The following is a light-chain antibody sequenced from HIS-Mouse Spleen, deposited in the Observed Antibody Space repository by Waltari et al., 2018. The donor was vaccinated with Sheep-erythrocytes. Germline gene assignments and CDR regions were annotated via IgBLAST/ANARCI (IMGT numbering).Light chain of an antibody. J-gene: IGLJ1*01. V-gene: IGLV2-14*03. CDR3: SSYTSSSTLV. Sequence: QSALTQPASVSGSPGQSITIPCPGTSSDVGGYNYFSWYQQHPGKAPKLMIYDVSNRPSGVSNRFSGSKSGNTASLTISGLQAEDEADYYCSSYTSSSTLVFGTGTKVTVL. CDR2: DVS. CDR1: SSDVGGYNY.